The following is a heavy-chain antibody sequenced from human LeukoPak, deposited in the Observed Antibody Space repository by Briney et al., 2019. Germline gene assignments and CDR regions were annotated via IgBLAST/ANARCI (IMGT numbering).Heavy chain of an antibody. CDR1: GFTVDINY. Sequence: TGGSLRLSCAASGFTVDINYMTWVRQAPGKGLEWVSVIYSGGRTYYADSVKGRFTISRDNSKNTQYLQMNSLRVEDTAVYFCARYVIRGLFDYWGQGTLVTVSS. J-gene: IGHJ4*02. CDR2: IYSGGRT. D-gene: IGHD3-10*01. CDR3: ARYVIRGLFDY. V-gene: IGHV3-53*01.